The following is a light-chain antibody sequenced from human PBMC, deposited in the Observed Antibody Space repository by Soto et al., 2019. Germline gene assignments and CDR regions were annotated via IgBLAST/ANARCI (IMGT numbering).Light chain of an antibody. CDR1: NTDVGQDKS. CDR3: VSYTDTDTLV. V-gene: IGLV2-14*01. Sequence: QSVLTQPASVSGSRGQSIIISCVGRNTDVGQDKSVSWYQQGPGKAPKLLIFEVTNRPSGVSNRFSGSRSCNTASLTISGLQPDDEGDYFCVSYTDTDTLVFGTGTKVTVL. J-gene: IGLJ1*01. CDR2: EVT.